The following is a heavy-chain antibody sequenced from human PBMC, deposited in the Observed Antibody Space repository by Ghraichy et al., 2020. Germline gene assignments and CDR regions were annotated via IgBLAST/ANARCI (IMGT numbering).Heavy chain of an antibody. J-gene: IGHJ4*02. CDR1: GFTFSSYG. V-gene: IGHV3-30*18. CDR2: ISYDGSNK. CDR3: AKDSEQWLVPPDY. Sequence: GGSLRLSCAASGFTFSSYGMHWVRQAPGKGLEWVAVISYDGSNKYYADSVKGRFTISRDNSKNTLYLQMNSLRAEDTAVYYCAKDSEQWLVPPDYWGQGTLVTVSS. D-gene: IGHD6-19*01.